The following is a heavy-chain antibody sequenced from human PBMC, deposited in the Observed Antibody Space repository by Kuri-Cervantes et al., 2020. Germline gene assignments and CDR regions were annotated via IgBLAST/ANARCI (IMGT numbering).Heavy chain of an antibody. CDR1: GGTFSNYA. V-gene: IGHV1-69*05. J-gene: IGHJ4*02. CDR3: VGGQWLVGG. D-gene: IGHD1-26*01. Sequence: SVKVSCKASGGTFSNYAISWVRQAPGQGLEWMGGIIPIFGAANYAQKLQGRVTITTDKSTSTSYMELSSLRSEDTALYYCVGGQWLVGGWGQGTLVTVSS. CDR2: IIPIFGAA.